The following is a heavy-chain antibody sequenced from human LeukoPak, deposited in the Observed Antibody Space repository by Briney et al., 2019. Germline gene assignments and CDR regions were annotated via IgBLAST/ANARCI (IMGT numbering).Heavy chain of an antibody. CDR3: SRDRLGGLDL. CDR1: GFDFSTYA. Sequence: GGSLRLSCSASGFDFSTYAINWVRQAPGKGLEWVSSISTMSNYIFYGDSVKGRFTISRDNAKNSVYLQMNSLRPEDTAVYYCSRDRLGGLDLWGQGTLVTVSS. D-gene: IGHD5-12*01. V-gene: IGHV3-21*01. CDR2: ISTMSNYI. J-gene: IGHJ5*02.